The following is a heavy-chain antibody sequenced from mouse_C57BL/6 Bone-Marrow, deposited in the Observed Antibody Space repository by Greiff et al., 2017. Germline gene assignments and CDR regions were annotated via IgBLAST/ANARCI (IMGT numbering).Heavy chain of an antibody. Sequence: QVQLQQPGAELVRPGTSVTLSCKASGYTFTSYWMHWVKQRPGQGLEWIGVIDPSGSDTNYNQKFKGKATLTVDTSSSTAYMQLSSLTSEDSAVYYCARRGGLVYFDVWGTGTTVTVSA. V-gene: IGHV1-59*01. CDR1: GYTFTSYW. D-gene: IGHD3-3*01. J-gene: IGHJ1*03. CDR3: ARRGGLVYFDV. CDR2: IDPSGSDT.